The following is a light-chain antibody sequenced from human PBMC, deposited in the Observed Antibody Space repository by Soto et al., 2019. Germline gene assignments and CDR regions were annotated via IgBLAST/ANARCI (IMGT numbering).Light chain of an antibody. CDR2: GAS. CDR3: QQYNNWPYT. CDR1: QSVSSN. Sequence: EIVMTQSPATLSVSPGERATLSCRASQSVSSNLAWYQQKPGQAPRLLIYGASTRATGIPGRFSGSGSGTEFTLTISSLRSEDFAVYYCQQYNNWPYTFGQGTKLEIK. V-gene: IGKV3-15*01. J-gene: IGKJ2*01.